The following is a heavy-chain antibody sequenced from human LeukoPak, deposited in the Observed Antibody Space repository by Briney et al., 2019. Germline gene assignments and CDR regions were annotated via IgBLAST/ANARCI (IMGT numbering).Heavy chain of an antibody. CDR3: ARAWATDYFDY. Sequence: TSETLSLTCTVSGGSISSYYWSWIRQPPGKGLEWIGYIYNSGSTNYNPSLKSRVTISVDTSKNQFSLKLSSVTAADTAVYYCARAWATDYFDYWGQGTLVTVSS. J-gene: IGHJ4*02. CDR2: IYNSGST. CDR1: GGSISSYY. V-gene: IGHV4-59*01.